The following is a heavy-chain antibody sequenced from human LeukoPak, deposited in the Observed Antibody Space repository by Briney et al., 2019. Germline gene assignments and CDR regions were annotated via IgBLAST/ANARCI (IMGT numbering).Heavy chain of an antibody. J-gene: IGHJ4*02. Sequence: GGSLRLSCAASGFTFSSYSMNWVRQAPGKGLEWVSSINSSYIYYADSVKGRFTISRDSAKNSLYLQMNSLRAEDTAVYYCARGPGSQTNYGGQGTLVTVSS. CDR2: INSSYI. CDR3: ARGPGSQTNY. V-gene: IGHV3-21*01. CDR1: GFTFSSYS. D-gene: IGHD1-26*01.